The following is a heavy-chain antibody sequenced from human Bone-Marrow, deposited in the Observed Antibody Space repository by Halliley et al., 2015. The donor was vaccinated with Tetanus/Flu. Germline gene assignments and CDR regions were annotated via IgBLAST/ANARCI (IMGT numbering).Heavy chain of an antibody. CDR1: GFTFSTYG. Sequence: LRLSCAASGFTFSTYGLHWVRQAPGKGLEWVAVISYDGDNKYYLDSVTGRFTISRENSKNTLYLQMNSLRVEDTAVYYCARDKGGLAGALDYLDNWGQGTQVTVSS. CDR3: ARDKGGLAGALDYLDN. CDR2: ISYDGDNK. J-gene: IGHJ4*02. D-gene: IGHD3-16*01. V-gene: IGHV3-30*03.